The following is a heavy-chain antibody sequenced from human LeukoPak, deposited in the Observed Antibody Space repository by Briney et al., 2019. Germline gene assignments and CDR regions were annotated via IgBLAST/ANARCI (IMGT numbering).Heavy chain of an antibody. J-gene: IGHJ4*02. CDR3: ARDTPPGSSGWTNGFDY. Sequence: AGGSLRLSCAASGFTFSSYAMHWVRQAPGKGLEWVAVISYDGSNKYYADSVKGRFTISRDNSKNTLYLQMNSLRAEDTAVYYCARDTPPGSSGWTNGFDYWGQGTLVTVSS. CDR2: ISYDGSNK. D-gene: IGHD6-19*01. V-gene: IGHV3-30*04. CDR1: GFTFSSYA.